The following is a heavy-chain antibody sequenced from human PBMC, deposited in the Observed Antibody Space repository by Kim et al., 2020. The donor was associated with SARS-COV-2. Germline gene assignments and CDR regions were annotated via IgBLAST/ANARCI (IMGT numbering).Heavy chain of an antibody. CDR3: AINWASDYDTPFDY. J-gene: IGHJ4*02. D-gene: IGHD5-12*01. Sequence: ADSGKGRFTISRNNAKNSRYLQMNSLRAEDTALYYCAINWASDYDTPFDYWGQETLVTVSS. V-gene: IGHV3-9*01.